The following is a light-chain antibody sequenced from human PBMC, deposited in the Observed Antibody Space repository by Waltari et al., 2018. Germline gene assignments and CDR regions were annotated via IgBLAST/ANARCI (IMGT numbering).Light chain of an antibody. J-gene: IGKJ1*01. V-gene: IGKV3D-15*01. CDR1: QNINSN. Sequence: EIVKTQSPATLSVSPGEGATLSCRASQNINSNLTWYQQQPGHTPRILIYGASTRAIGIPARFSGSGSGTEFTLTISSLQSEDFALYYCQQYNNWPPWTFGQGTKVEIK. CDR2: GAS. CDR3: QQYNNWPPWT.